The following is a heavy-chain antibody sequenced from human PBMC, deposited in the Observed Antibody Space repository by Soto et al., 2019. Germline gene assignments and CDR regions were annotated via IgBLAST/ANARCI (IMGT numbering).Heavy chain of an antibody. CDR1: GGSISSYY. Sequence: VSGGSISSYYWSWIRQAPGKGLEWIGYTHYSGSASYNPSLKSRVSISVDTSKNQFSLRLTSVTAADTAVYYCARPYWGSSGGVFDIWGQGTMVTVSS. CDR2: THYSGSA. J-gene: IGHJ3*02. D-gene: IGHD7-27*01. CDR3: ARPYWGSSGGVFDI. V-gene: IGHV4-59*01.